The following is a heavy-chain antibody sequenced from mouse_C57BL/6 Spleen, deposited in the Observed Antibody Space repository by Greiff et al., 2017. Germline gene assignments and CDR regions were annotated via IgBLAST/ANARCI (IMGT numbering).Heavy chain of an antibody. Sequence: EVKLQESGGDLVKPGGSLKLSCAASGFTFSSYGMSWVRQTPDKRLEWVATISSGGSYTYYPASVKGRFTISRDNAKNSLYLQMSSLKSEDTAMYYCTRHENWDEGGYYFDDWGQGTTLTVSS. CDR3: TRHENWDEGGYYFDD. V-gene: IGHV5-6*01. CDR1: GFTFSSYG. CDR2: ISSGGSYT. D-gene: IGHD4-1*01. J-gene: IGHJ2*01.